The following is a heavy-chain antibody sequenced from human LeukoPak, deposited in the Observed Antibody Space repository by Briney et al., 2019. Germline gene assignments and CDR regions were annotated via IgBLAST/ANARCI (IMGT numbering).Heavy chain of an antibody. CDR3: ARELSSRRSGFNWFDP. J-gene: IGHJ5*02. V-gene: IGHV1-8*01. D-gene: IGHD5-12*01. Sequence: ASVKVSCKASGYTFTNYDFNWVRQATGQGLEWMGCMNPNSGNTGYAQKFQGRVTITRNTSISTAYMELSSLRSEDTAVYYCARELSSRRSGFNWFDPWGQGTLVTVSS. CDR1: GYTFTNYD. CDR2: MNPNSGNT.